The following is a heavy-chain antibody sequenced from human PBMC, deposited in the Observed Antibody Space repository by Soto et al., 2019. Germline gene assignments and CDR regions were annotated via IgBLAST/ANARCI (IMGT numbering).Heavy chain of an antibody. CDR1: GGTFSSYA. CDR3: ARGPRGYSYGHYFDY. D-gene: IGHD5-18*01. CDR2: IIPIFGTA. Sequence: SVKVSCKASGGTFSSYAISWVRQAPGQGLEWMGGIIPIFGTANCAQKFQGRVTITADESTSTAYMELSSLRSEDTAVYYCARGPRGYSYGHYFDYWGQGTLVTVSS. J-gene: IGHJ4*02. V-gene: IGHV1-69*13.